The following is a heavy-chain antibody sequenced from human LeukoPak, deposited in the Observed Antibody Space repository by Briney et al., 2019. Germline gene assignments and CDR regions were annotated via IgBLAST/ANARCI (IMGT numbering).Heavy chain of an antibody. CDR3: ARAFTIFGVVFDY. J-gene: IGHJ4*02. CDR1: GDSISTSNSY. Sequence: SETLSLTCTVSGDSISTSNSYWGWIRQPPGEGLEWIGSIYYSGSTYYNPSLKSRVTISVDTSKNQFSLKLSSVTAADTAVYYCARAFTIFGVVFDYWGQGTLVTVSS. CDR2: IYYSGST. V-gene: IGHV4-39*07. D-gene: IGHD3-3*01.